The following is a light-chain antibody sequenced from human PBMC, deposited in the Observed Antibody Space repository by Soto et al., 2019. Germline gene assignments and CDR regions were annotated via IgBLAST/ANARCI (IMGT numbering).Light chain of an antibody. Sequence: QSVLTQPPSASGTPGQRVTISCFGSSSNIGSITVNWYQQLPGTAPKLLIYSNNQRPSGVPDRFSGSKSGTSASLAISGLQSEDEADYYCAAWDDSLNGVVFGGGTKLTVL. CDR1: SSNIGSIT. V-gene: IGLV1-44*01. CDR3: AAWDDSLNGVV. J-gene: IGLJ2*01. CDR2: SNN.